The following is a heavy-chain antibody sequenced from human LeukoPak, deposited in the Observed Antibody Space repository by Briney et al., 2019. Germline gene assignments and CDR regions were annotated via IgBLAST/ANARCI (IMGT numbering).Heavy chain of an antibody. D-gene: IGHD3-9*01. Sequence: GGTLRLSCAASGFTFSSYGMSWVRQAPGKGLEWVSAISGSGGSTYYADSVKGRFTISRDNSKNTLYLQMNSLRAEDTAVYYCAKDMTYDILTGYFDYWGQGTLVTVSS. V-gene: IGHV3-23*01. CDR1: GFTFSSYG. CDR3: AKDMTYDILTGYFDY. CDR2: ISGSGGST. J-gene: IGHJ4*02.